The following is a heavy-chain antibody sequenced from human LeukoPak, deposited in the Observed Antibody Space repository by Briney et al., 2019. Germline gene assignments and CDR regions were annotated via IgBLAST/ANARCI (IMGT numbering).Heavy chain of an antibody. CDR1: GFPFSSYA. J-gene: IGHJ3*02. D-gene: IGHD3-9*01. CDR3: AKDIYDIDVFDI. CDR2: ISSSGGST. Sequence: GGSLRLSCAASGFPFSSYAMSWVRQAPGKGLEWVSAISSSGGSTYYADSVKGRFTISRDNSKNTLYLQMNSLRAEDTAVYYCAKDIYDIDVFDIWGQGTMVIVSS. V-gene: IGHV3-23*01.